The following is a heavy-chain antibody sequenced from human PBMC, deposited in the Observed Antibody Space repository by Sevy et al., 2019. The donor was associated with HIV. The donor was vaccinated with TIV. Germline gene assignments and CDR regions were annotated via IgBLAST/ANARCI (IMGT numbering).Heavy chain of an antibody. J-gene: IGHJ4*02. V-gene: IGHV3-7*01. CDR1: GFTFSSYW. D-gene: IGHD6-13*01. CDR3: AKDLAGPGRRYFDY. Sequence: GGSLRLSCAASGFTFSSYWMSWVRQAPGKGLEWVANIKQDGSEKYYVDSVKGRFTISRDNAKNSLYLQMNSLRAEDTAIYYCAKDLAGPGRRYFDYWGQGTLVTVSS. CDR2: IKQDGSEK.